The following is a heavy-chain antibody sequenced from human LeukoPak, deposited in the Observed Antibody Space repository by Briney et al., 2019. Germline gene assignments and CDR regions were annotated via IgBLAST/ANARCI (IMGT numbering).Heavy chain of an antibody. J-gene: IGHJ6*03. Sequence: SQTLSLTCAVSGGSISSGGYYWSWIRQPAGKGLEWIGRIYTSGSTNYNPSLKSRVTISVDTSKNQFSLKLSSVTAADTAVYYCASESGSYRGVYYYYMDVWGKGTTVTVSS. V-gene: IGHV4-61*02. CDR3: ASESGSYRGVYYYYMDV. CDR2: IYTSGST. D-gene: IGHD1-26*01. CDR1: GGSISSGGYY.